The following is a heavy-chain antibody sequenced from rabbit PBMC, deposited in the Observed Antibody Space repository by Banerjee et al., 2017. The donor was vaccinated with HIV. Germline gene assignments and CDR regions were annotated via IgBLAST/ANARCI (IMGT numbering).Heavy chain of an antibody. J-gene: IGHJ2*01. V-gene: IGHV1S45*01. CDR2: INAVTGKA. D-gene: IGHD1-1*01. CDR3: ARNYVNAFDP. CDR1: GFSFSNKAV. Sequence: QEQLVESGGGLVRPEGSLKLSCTASGFSFSNKAVMCWVRQAPGKGLQWIACINAVTGKAVYATWAKGRFTFSKTSSTTVTQQMTSLTAADTATYFCARNYVNAFDPWGQGTLVTVS.